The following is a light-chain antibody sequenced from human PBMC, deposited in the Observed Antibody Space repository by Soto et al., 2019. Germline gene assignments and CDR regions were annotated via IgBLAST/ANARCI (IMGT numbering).Light chain of an antibody. CDR3: CSYAGSYTYV. V-gene: IGLV2-11*01. Sequence: QSALTQPASVSGSPRQSITISCTGASSDVGGYTYVSWYQQHPGKAPKLMIYDVSKRPSGVPDRFSGSKSGNTASLTISGLQAEDEADYYCCSYAGSYTYVFGTGTKVTVL. J-gene: IGLJ1*01. CDR1: SSDVGGYTY. CDR2: DVS.